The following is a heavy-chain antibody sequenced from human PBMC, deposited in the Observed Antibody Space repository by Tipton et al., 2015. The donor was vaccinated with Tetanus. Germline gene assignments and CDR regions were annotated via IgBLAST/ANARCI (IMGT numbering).Heavy chain of an antibody. CDR3: AGARCTDGVCNFDF. Sequence: QLVQSGGEVKKPGESLKISCKGSGYIFNNYWIGWVRQKPGKGLEWMGIIYPGDSDTRYSPSFQGQVTISVDKSINTAYLQWSSLKAWDSSMFYCAGARCTDGVCNFDFWGQGALVTVAS. CDR2: IYPGDSDT. CDR1: GYIFNNYW. V-gene: IGHV5-51*01. J-gene: IGHJ4*02. D-gene: IGHD2-8*01.